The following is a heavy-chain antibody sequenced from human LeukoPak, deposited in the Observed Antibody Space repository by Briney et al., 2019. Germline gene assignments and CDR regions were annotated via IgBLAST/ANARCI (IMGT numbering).Heavy chain of an antibody. CDR3: AKVLSPQYYYYMDV. J-gene: IGHJ6*03. V-gene: IGHV3-9*01. D-gene: IGHD3-16*01. Sequence: PGGSLRLSCAASGFTFDDYAMHWVRHAPGKGLEWVSGISWNSGSIGYADSVKGRFTISRDNAKNSLYLQMNSLRAEDTALYYCAKVLSPQYYYYMDVWGKGTTVTISS. CDR1: GFTFDDYA. CDR2: ISWNSGSI.